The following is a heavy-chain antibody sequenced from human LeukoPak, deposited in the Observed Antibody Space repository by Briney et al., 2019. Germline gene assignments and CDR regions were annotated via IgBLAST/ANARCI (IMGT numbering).Heavy chain of an antibody. V-gene: IGHV1-69*16. D-gene: IGHD3-22*01. CDR2: ILPILGTA. J-gene: IGHJ4*02. CDR1: GGTFSSYT. Sequence: SVKVSCKASGGTFSSYTISWVRQAPGQGLEWMGRILPILGTANYAQKFQGRVTITTDESTSTAYMELSSLRSEDTAVYYCARDYGSGYPFDYWGQGTLVTVSS. CDR3: ARDYGSGYPFDY.